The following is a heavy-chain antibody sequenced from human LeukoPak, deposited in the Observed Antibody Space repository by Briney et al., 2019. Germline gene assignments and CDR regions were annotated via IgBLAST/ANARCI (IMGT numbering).Heavy chain of an antibody. CDR2: IGYTGTT. CDR1: GGSINSSSYY. V-gene: IGHV4-39*01. Sequence: PSETLSLTCTVSGGSINSSSYYWGWIRQPPGKGLEWIGSIGYTGTTNSNPSLKSRVTLSVDTSKNQVSLTLSSVTAADTAVYFCARRMGSGATYPRTFDYWGQGTLVTVSS. CDR3: ARRMGSGATYPRTFDY. D-gene: IGHD2-8*02. J-gene: IGHJ4*02.